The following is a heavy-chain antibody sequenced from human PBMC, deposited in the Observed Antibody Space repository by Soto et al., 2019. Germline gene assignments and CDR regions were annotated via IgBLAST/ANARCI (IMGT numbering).Heavy chain of an antibody. CDR1: GFSLSSYG. D-gene: IGHD6-25*01. CDR3: ARESDHRRGYTYYGVDV. Sequence: QVQLVQSGGGVVQPGRSLRVSCVVSGFSLSSYGFHWVRQAPGKGLEWVAIMSYNATYEYYRDSVKGRFTISRDNSKNTVYLHMSSLRVEDTAVYFCARESDHRRGYTYYGVDVWGQGTTVTVSS. J-gene: IGHJ6*02. V-gene: IGHV3-30*03. CDR2: MSYNATYE.